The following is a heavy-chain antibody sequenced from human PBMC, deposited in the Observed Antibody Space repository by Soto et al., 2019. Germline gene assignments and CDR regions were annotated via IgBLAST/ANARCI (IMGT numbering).Heavy chain of an antibody. CDR3: VRDQFYFNDVFGRPLNGLDI. Sequence: GGSLRLSCAASGFSFRSYSINWVRQAPGKGLEWVSYISSSSYIYYADSVKGRFTISRDNAKNSLYLQMNSLGADDTALYYCVRDQFYFNDVFGRPLNGLDIWGPGT. J-gene: IGHJ3*02. CDR2: ISSSSYI. CDR1: GFSFRSYS. V-gene: IGHV3-21*05. D-gene: IGHD2-15*01.